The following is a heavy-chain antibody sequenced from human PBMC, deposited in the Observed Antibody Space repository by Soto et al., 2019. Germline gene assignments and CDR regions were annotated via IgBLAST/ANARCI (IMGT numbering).Heavy chain of an antibody. D-gene: IGHD3-16*01. J-gene: IGHJ4*02. CDR3: ARRPFGGVILYNY. CDR2: INHSGST. V-gene: IGHV4-34*01. Sequence: QVQLQQWGAGLLKPSETLSLTCAVYGGSFSGYYWSWIRQPPGKGLEWIGEINHSGSTNYNPSLKSRVTISVDTSKNQFSLKPSSVTAADTAVYYCARRPFGGVILYNYWGQGTLVTVSS. CDR1: GGSFSGYY.